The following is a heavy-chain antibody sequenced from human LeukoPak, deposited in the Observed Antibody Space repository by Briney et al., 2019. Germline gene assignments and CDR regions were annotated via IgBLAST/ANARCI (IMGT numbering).Heavy chain of an antibody. CDR3: ARELGSGYCDY. V-gene: IGHV3-20*04. J-gene: IGHJ4*02. CDR1: GFTFHNYG. D-gene: IGHD3-3*01. Sequence: PGGSLRLSCAASGFTFHNYGMSWVRQVPGKGLEWVSSINANGDSTAYADSVRGRFTISRDNAKNSLYLQMNSLRAEDTAVYYCARELGSGYCDYWGQGTLVTVSS. CDR2: INANGDST.